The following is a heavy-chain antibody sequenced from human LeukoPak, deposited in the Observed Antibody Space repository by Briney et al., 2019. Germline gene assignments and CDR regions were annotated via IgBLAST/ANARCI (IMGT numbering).Heavy chain of an antibody. Sequence: GGSLRLSCAASGFTFSSYAMSWVRQAPGKGLEWVSAISGSGGSTYYADSVKGRFIISRDNSKNTLYLQMNSLRAEDTAVYYCAKRPSGSGSYSGYFDYWGQGTLVTVSS. D-gene: IGHD3-10*01. J-gene: IGHJ4*02. V-gene: IGHV3-23*01. CDR2: ISGSGGST. CDR1: GFTFSSYA. CDR3: AKRPSGSGSYSGYFDY.